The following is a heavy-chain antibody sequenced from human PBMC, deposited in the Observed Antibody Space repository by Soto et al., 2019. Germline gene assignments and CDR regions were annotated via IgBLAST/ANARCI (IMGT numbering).Heavy chain of an antibody. J-gene: IGHJ4*02. D-gene: IGHD2-21*01. CDR2: IYHSGST. Sequence: QLQLQESGSGLVKPSQTLSLTCAVSGGSISSGGYSWSWIRQPPGKGLEWIGYIYHSGSTYYNPSLXRXVXIXLDRSKNQFSLKLSSVTAADTAVYYCARGNVVAIDYWGQGTLVTVSS. CDR1: GGSISSGGYS. V-gene: IGHV4-30-2*01. CDR3: ARGNVVAIDY.